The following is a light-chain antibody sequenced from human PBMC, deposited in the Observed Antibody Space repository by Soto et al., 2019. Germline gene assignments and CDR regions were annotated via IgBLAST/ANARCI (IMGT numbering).Light chain of an antibody. J-gene: IGLJ2*01. V-gene: IGLV2-8*01. Sequence: QSALTQPPSASGSPGQSVTISCTGTSSDVGGYNYVSWYQQHPGKAPKLMIYEVTKRPSGVPDRCSGSKSGNTASLTVSGLQADDEADYYCSSFAGSNNLVFAGGTKVTVL. CDR2: EVT. CDR1: SSDVGGYNY. CDR3: SSFAGSNNLV.